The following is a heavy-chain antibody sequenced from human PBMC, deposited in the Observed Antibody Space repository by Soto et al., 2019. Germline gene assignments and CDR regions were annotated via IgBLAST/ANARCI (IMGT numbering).Heavy chain of an antibody. V-gene: IGHV1-18*01. CDR3: ARDVVRSSWYWFDP. CDR1: GYTFTSYG. CDR2: ISAYNGNT. J-gene: IGHJ5*02. D-gene: IGHD6-13*01. Sequence: ASVKVSCKASGYTFTSYGISWVRQAPGQGLEWMGWISAYNGNTNYAQKLQDRVTMTTDTSTSTAYMELRSLRSDDTAVYYCARDVVRSSWYWFDPWAREPWSPSPQ.